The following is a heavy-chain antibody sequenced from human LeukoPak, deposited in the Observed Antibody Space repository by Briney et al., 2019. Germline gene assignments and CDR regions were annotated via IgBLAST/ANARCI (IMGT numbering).Heavy chain of an antibody. J-gene: IGHJ6*03. D-gene: IGHD2-2*01. CDR3: ARGGVVPAARDPYYYYYMDV. CDR1: GGTFSSYT. Sequence: ASVKVSCKASGGTFSSYTISWVRQAPGQGLEWMGRIIPILGIANYAQKFQGRVTITADKSTSTAYMELSSLRSEDTAVYYCARGGVVPAARDPYYYYYMDVWGKGTTVTVSS. V-gene: IGHV1-69*02. CDR2: IIPILGIA.